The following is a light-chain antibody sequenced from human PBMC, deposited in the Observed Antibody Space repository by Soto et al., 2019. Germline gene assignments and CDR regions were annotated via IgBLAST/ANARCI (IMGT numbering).Light chain of an antibody. Sequence: DIQMTQSPASLSASVGDTVTITCRGSQSINTFLSWYRHKPGKAPELLIYDASTLLIGVPSRFSGSGYGTEFTLTISSLQSEDFATYYCQQSYYIPWTFGQGTKVEVK. CDR2: DAS. CDR1: QSINTF. J-gene: IGKJ1*01. V-gene: IGKV1-39*01. CDR3: QQSYYIPWT.